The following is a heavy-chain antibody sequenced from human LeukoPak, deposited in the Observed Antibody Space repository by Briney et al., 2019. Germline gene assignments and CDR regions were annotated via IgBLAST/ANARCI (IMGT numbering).Heavy chain of an antibody. CDR3: AREWIPNCSGDSCYSGVWFDP. V-gene: IGHV6-1*01. Sequence: SQTLSLTCAISGDSVSSNSAAWNWIRQSPSRGLEWLGRTFYRSKWCNDYAASVRSRITINADTSKNQFSLHLNSVTPEDTAVYYCAREWIPNCSGDSCYSGVWFDPWGQGTLVTVSS. CDR2: TFYRSKWCN. D-gene: IGHD2-15*01. J-gene: IGHJ5*02. CDR1: GDSVSSNSAA.